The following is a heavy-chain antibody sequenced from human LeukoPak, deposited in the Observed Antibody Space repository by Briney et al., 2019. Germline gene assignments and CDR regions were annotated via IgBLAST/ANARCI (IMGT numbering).Heavy chain of an antibody. CDR3: AKDRAVAGSSLFDY. CDR1: GFTLSSYA. V-gene: IGHV3-23*01. D-gene: IGHD6-19*01. J-gene: IGHJ4*02. CDR2: ISGSGGST. Sequence: AGSLPLSCAPSGFTLSSYAMRWLRPPPPRGRAWVSAISGSGGSTFYADFGQGPFTLARDNSKNTLYLQMNSLGAEDTAVYYCAKDRAVAGSSLFDYWGQGTLVTVSS.